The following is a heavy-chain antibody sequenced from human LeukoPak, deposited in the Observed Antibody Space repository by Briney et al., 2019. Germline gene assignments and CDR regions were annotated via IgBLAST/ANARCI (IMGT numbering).Heavy chain of an antibody. J-gene: IGHJ4*02. CDR1: GGTFSSYA. Sequence: SVKVSCKASGGTFSSYAISWVRQAPGQGLEWMGRIIPIFGTANYAQKFQGRVTITTDESTSTAYMELSSLRSEDTAVYYRTRCAHYCDSSAYPESFDHWGQGTLVTVSS. V-gene: IGHV1-69*05. CDR3: TRCAHYCDSSAYPESFDH. D-gene: IGHD3-22*01. CDR2: IIPIFGTA.